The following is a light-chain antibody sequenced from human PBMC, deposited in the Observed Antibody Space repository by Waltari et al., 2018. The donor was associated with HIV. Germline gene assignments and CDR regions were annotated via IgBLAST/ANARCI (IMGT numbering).Light chain of an antibody. CDR2: NDV. V-gene: IGLV3-9*01. CDR3: QVWHYSVF. CDR1: NVGTKD. J-gene: IGLJ2*01. Sequence: SYELTQPLSVSVALGQTARITCGGNNVGTKDVHWYQQKSGQAPLLVIYNDVNRPSGIPERFSASKSRNPATLTISGAQAGDEADYYCQVWHYSVFFGGGTKLTVL.